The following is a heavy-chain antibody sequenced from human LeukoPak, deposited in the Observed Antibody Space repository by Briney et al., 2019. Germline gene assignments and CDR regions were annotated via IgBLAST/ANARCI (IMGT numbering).Heavy chain of an antibody. J-gene: IGHJ4*02. CDR1: GGTFSSYA. Sequence: GASVKVSCKASGGTFSSYAISWVRQAPGQGLEWMGGIIPIFGTANYAQKFQGRVTITADKSTSTAYMELSSLRSEDTAVYYCARSPPPNGFGVVTPYYFDYWGQGTLVTVSS. V-gene: IGHV1-69*06. CDR2: IIPIFGTA. CDR3: ARSPPPNGFGVVTPYYFDY. D-gene: IGHD3-3*01.